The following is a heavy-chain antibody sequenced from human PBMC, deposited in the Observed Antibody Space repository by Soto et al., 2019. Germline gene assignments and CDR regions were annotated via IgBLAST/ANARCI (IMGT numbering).Heavy chain of an antibody. CDR2: MYYSGST. CDR1: GGSISNYY. CDR3: AIAGAATLSDY. J-gene: IGHJ4*02. V-gene: IGHV4-59*01. D-gene: IGHD2-15*01. Sequence: QVQLQESGPGLVKPSETLSLTCTVSGGSISNYYCSWIRQPPGKVLEWIGYMYYSGSTNYNPSLKSRVIISVDTSKNRFSRMLSSVTAADTAVYYCAIAGAATLSDYWGQGTLVTVSS.